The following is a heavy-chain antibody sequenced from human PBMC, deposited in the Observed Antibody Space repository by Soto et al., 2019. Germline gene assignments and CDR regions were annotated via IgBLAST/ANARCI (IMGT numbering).Heavy chain of an antibody. CDR1: GFTFRSHR. Sequence: EVQLVESGGGLVQPGGSLRVSCAASGFTFRSHRIHWVRQAPGKGLEWVSRIDTDGGGTCYADSMKGRFTISTDNAENTVYLQMNGLRVEDTAVYYCATVFDVWGQGTLVTVSS. CDR2: IDTDGGGT. CDR3: ATVFDV. J-gene: IGHJ4*02. V-gene: IGHV3-74*01. D-gene: IGHD4-17*01.